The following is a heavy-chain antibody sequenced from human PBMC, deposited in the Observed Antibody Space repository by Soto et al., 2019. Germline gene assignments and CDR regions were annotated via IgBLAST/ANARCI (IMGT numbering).Heavy chain of an antibody. J-gene: IGHJ4*02. V-gene: IGHV1-46*03. CDR1: GYTFTSYY. CDR2: INPSGGST. D-gene: IGHD3-10*01. Sequence: QVQLVQSGAEVKKPGASVKVSCKASGYTFTSYYMHWVRQAPGQGLERMGIINPSGGSTSYAQKFQGRVTMTRDTSTSTVYMELSSLRSEDTAVYYCARGYYGSGSYYYFDYWGQGTLVTVSS. CDR3: ARGYYGSGSYYYFDY.